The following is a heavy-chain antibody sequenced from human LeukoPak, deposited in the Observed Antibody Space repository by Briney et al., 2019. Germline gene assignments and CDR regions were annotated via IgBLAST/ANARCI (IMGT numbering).Heavy chain of an antibody. CDR2: INPSDGGT. CDR1: GYTFTSYY. J-gene: IGHJ4*02. Sequence: ASVKVSCKASGYTFTSYYMHWVRQAPGQGLEWMGIINPSDGGTSYAQKFQGGVTMTRDTSTSTVYMELSSLRSEDTAVYYCASYGSGAQASFDYWGQGTLVTVSS. CDR3: ASYGSGAQASFDY. V-gene: IGHV1-46*01. D-gene: IGHD3-10*01.